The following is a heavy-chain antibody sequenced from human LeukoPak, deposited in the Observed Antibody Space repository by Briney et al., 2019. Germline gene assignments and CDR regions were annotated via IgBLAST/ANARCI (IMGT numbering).Heavy chain of an antibody. CDR3: ASDRTPVGATGLDY. D-gene: IGHD1-26*01. V-gene: IGHV4-61*01. CDR1: GGSFSSGRHF. CDR2: IYNSGST. Sequence: SETLSLTCTVSGGSFSSGRHFWPWIRQPPGKGLEWIGYIYNSGSTGYNPSLKSRVTISVDTSKNQFSLKLSSVTAADTAVYYCASDRTPVGATGLDYWGQGTLVTVSS. J-gene: IGHJ4*02.